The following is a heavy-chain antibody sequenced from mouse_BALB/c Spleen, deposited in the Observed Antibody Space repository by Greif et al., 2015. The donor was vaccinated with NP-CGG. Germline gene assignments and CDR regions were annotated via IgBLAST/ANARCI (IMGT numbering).Heavy chain of an antibody. J-gene: IGHJ4*01. CDR3: TRFGYYGMDY. CDR1: GYTFTNYY. CDR2: INPSNGGT. V-gene: IGHV1S81*02. Sequence: QVQLQQSGAELVKPGASVRLSCKASGYTFTNYYMYWVKQRPGQGLEWIGEINPSNGGTTFNEKFKNKATLTVDKSSSTAYMQLSSLTSEDSAVYYCTRFGYYGMDYWGQGTSVTVSS.